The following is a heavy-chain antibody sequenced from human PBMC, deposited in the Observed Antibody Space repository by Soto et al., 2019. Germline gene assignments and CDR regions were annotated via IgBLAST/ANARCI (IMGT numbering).Heavy chain of an antibody. CDR3: ARDFAYFDS. CDR1: GGSFKSGSYS. V-gene: IGHV4-61*01. CDR2: VYHTGRT. Sequence: SETLSLTCTVSGGSFKSGSYSWSWIRQPPGKGLEWIGYVYHTGRTSYNPSLKSRVSISMDTSKNQFSLNLDSVTAADPAVYFCARDFAYFDSWGHGTLVTVSS. D-gene: IGHD3-3*01. J-gene: IGHJ4*03.